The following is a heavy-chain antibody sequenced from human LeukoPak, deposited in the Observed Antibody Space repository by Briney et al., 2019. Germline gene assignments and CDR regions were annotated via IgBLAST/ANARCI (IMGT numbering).Heavy chain of an antibody. J-gene: IGHJ5*02. CDR3: ARDVEYSSGGFDP. V-gene: IGHV4-61*08. CDR2: IYYSGST. D-gene: IGHD6-19*01. Sequence: PSETLSLTCTVSGGSISSGGYYWSWIRQPPGTGLEWIGYIYYSGSTNYNPSLKSRVTISVDTSKNQFSLKLSSVTAADTAVYYCARDVEYSSGGFDPWGQGTLVTVSS. CDR1: GGSISSGGYY.